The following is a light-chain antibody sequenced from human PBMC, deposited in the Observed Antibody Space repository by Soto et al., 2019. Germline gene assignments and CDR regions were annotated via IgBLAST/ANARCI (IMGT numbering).Light chain of an antibody. CDR2: AAS. CDR3: QQSYSTPRT. V-gene: IGKV1-39*01. CDR1: QSITSY. Sequence: IQMTQSPSSLSAFVGDRVTITCRASQSITSYLNWYQQKPGKAPKVLIYAASSLESGVPSRFSGSGSGTDFTLTISSLQPEDFATYYCQQSYSTPRTFGQGTKVEFK. J-gene: IGKJ1*01.